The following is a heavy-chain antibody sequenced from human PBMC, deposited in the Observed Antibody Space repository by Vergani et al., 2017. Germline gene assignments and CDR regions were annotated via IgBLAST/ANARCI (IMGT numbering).Heavy chain of an antibody. V-gene: IGHV4-39*01. CDR2: IYYSGST. CDR1: GASIRSSNYY. D-gene: IGHD6-19*01. J-gene: IGHJ5*02. Sequence: QLQLQESGPGLVKPSATLSLTCSVSGASIRSSNYYWGWIRQPPGKGLEWIASIYYSGSTYNNPSLKSRVTISVDTSKNQFSLKLSSVTAADTAVYFCARHSTVEWLVKLGWIDPWGQGILGTVSS. CDR3: ARHSTVEWLVKLGWIDP.